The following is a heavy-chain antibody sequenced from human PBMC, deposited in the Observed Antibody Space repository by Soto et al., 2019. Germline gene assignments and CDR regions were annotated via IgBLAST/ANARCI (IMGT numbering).Heavy chain of an antibody. Sequence: QLQLQESGPELVKPSETLSLTCTVSGGSISSSSYYWGWIRQPPGKGLEWIGSIYYSGSTYYNPSLKSRVTISVDTSKNQFSLKLSSVTAADTAVYYCASAGSGSYYRVPEYFQHWGQGTLVTVSS. CDR3: ASAGSGSYYRVPEYFQH. D-gene: IGHD3-10*01. V-gene: IGHV4-39*01. J-gene: IGHJ1*01. CDR2: IYYSGST. CDR1: GGSISSSSYY.